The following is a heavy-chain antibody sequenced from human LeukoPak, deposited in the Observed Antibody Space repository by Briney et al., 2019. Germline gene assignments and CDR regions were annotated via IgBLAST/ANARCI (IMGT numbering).Heavy chain of an antibody. CDR3: ARPDTRGYTSTFDI. J-gene: IGHJ3*02. Sequence: GESLKISCKDSGYSFINYWIAWVRQMPGKGLEWMGSIYPGDSDTRYSPSLQGQVTISVDKSISTVYLQWSSLKASDTAIYYCARPDTRGYTSTFDIWGQGTMVTVSS. D-gene: IGHD5-24*01. V-gene: IGHV5-51*01. CDR1: GYSFINYW. CDR2: IYPGDSDT.